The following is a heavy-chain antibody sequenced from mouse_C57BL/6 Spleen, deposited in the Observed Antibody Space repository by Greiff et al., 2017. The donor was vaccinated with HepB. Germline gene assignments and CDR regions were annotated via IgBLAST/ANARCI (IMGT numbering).Heavy chain of an antibody. CDR3: ARYGDYDD. CDR1: GYTFTSYG. J-gene: IGHJ2*01. CDR2: IYPRSGNT. V-gene: IGHV1-81*01. D-gene: IGHD2-13*01. Sequence: VQLQESGAELARPGASVKLSCKASGYTFTSYGISWVKQRTGQGLEWIGEIYPRSGNTYYNEKFKGKATLTADKSSSTAYMELRSLTSEDSAVYFCARYGDYDDWGQGTTLTVSS.